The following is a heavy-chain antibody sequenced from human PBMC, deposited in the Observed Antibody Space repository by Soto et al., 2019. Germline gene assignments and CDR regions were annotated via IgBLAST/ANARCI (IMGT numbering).Heavy chain of an antibody. Sequence: GASVKVSCKTSGYTFTSYGISWVRQAPGQGLEWMGWISVYNGNTIYAQKLQGRVTMTTDTSTSTAYMDLRSLTSDDTAVYYSARFGSRGYHNWSDPWGQGTLVTVSS. CDR2: ISVYNGNT. D-gene: IGHD3-22*01. V-gene: IGHV1-18*01. J-gene: IGHJ5*02. CDR3: ARFGSRGYHNWSDP. CDR1: GYTFTSYG.